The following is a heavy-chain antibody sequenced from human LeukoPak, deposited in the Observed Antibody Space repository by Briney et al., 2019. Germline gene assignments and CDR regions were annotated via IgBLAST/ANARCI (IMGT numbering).Heavy chain of an antibody. CDR2: IHYSGST. Sequence: SETLSLTFTVSGGSISSGDYYWSWIRQPPGKGLEWIGYIHYSGSTYYSPSLKSRVTMSVDTSKNQFSLKLNSVTAVDTAVYYCARTLYGDYYFDYWGQGTLVTVSS. CDR3: ARTLYGDYYFDY. J-gene: IGHJ4*02. CDR1: GGSISSGDYY. V-gene: IGHV4-30-4*08. D-gene: IGHD4-17*01.